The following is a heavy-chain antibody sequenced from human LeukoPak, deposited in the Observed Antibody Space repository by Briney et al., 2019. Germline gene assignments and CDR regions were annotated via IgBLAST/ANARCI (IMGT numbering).Heavy chain of an antibody. J-gene: IGHJ4*02. CDR2: TYYRSKWYN. CDR1: GDSVSSYSAA. V-gene: IGHV6-1*01. D-gene: IGHD3-16*01. CDR3: ARDPAGKGGYVFYYDY. Sequence: SQTLSLTCAISGDSVSSYSAAWNWIRQSPSRDLEWLGRTYYRSKWYNDYAVSVKSRITINPDTSKNQLSLQLNSVTPEDTAVYYCARDPAGKGGYVFYYDYWGQGTLVTVSS.